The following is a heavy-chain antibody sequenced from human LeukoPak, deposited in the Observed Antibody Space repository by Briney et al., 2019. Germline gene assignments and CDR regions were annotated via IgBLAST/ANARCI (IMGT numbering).Heavy chain of an antibody. V-gene: IGHV6-1*01. Sequence: QTLSLTCAISWDSVSSNSVAWNWIRQSPSRGLEWLGRTYYRSKWYFEYAVSVKSRISINPDTSKNQFSLQLNSVTPEDTAVYYCAKQSDRFDSWGQGTLVTVSS. CDR1: WDSVSSNSVA. D-gene: IGHD2-21*01. J-gene: IGHJ4*02. CDR3: AKQSDRFDS. CDR2: TYYRSKWYF.